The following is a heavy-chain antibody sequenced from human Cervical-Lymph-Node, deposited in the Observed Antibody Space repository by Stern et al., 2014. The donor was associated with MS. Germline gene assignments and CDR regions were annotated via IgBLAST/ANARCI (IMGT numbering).Heavy chain of an antibody. J-gene: IGHJ4*02. CDR1: GGTFSSYA. CDR3: ARGGVLYYDSSGPLGYFDY. CDR2: IIPIFGTA. V-gene: IGHV1-69*01. D-gene: IGHD3-22*01. Sequence: QMQLVQSGAEVKKPGSSVKVSCKASGGTFSSYAISWVRQAPGQGLEWMGGIIPIFGTANYAQKFQGRVTITADESTSTAYMELSSLRSEDTAVYYCARGGVLYYDSSGPLGYFDYWGQGTLVTVSS.